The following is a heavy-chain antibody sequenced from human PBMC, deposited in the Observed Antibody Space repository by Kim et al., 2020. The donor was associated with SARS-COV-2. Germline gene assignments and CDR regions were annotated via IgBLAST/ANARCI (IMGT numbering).Heavy chain of an antibody. CDR1: GFTFSSYS. CDR2: ISSSSSTI. V-gene: IGHV3-48*02. CDR3: ARDGNYDSSGYYYDYYYYYGMIV. D-gene: IGHD3-22*01. J-gene: IGHJ6*01. Sequence: GGSLRLSCAASGFTFSSYSMNWVRQAPGKGLEWVSYISSSSSTIYYADSVKGRFTISRDNAKNSLYLQMNSLRDEDTAVYYCARDGNYDSSGYYYDYYYYYGMIVWGRGTTVTVSS.